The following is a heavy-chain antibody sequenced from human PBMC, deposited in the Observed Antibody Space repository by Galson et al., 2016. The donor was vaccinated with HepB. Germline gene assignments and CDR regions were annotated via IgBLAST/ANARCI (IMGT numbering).Heavy chain of an antibody. D-gene: IGHD5-18*01. Sequence: SLRLSCAASGFTFSSYGMHWVRQAPGKGLEWVAVISYDGSNKYYADSVKGRFTISRDNSKNTLYLQMNSLRAEDTAVYYCAKDLCPFVDTTMVNFDGMDVWGQGTTVTVSS. V-gene: IGHV3-30*18. CDR2: ISYDGSNK. CDR1: GFTFSSYG. J-gene: IGHJ6*02. CDR3: AKDLCPFVDTTMVNFDGMDV.